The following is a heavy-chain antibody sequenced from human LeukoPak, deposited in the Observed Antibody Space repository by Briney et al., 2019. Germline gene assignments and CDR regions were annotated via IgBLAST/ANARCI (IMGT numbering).Heavy chain of an antibody. CDR1: GFSFSTYG. D-gene: IGHD3-16*01. CDR2: VWYDGSQK. Sequence: GGSLRLSCEASGFSFSTYGMHWVRQAPGKGLEWVGIVWYDGSQKYYADSVKGRFTISRDNSKNTLYLQMNSLRAEDTAVYYCAKHMGESEYYGMDVWGQGTTVTVSS. V-gene: IGHV3-33*06. CDR3: AKHMGESEYYGMDV. J-gene: IGHJ6*02.